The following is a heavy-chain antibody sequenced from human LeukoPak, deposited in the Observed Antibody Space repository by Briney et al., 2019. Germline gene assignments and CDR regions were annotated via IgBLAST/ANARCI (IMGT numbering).Heavy chain of an antibody. V-gene: IGHV4-39*07. CDR2: IYYSGST. Sequence: SETLSLTCTVSGGSINSSSYYWGWIRQPPGKGLEWIGSIYYSGSTYYNPSLKSRVTISVDTSKNQFSLKLSSVTAADTAVYYCARGYYDSSGPIDYWGQGTLVTVSS. J-gene: IGHJ4*02. CDR1: GGSINSSSYY. D-gene: IGHD3-22*01. CDR3: ARGYYDSSGPIDY.